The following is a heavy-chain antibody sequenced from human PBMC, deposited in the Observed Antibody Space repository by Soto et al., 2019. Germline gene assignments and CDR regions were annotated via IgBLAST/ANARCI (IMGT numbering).Heavy chain of an antibody. CDR2: INPNSGGT. J-gene: IGHJ5*02. D-gene: IGHD1-1*01. V-gene: IGHV1-2*04. CDR3: ARSTHYGGTTKNWFDP. Sequence: ASVKVSCKASGYTFTGYYMHWVRQAPGQGLEWMGWINPNSGGTNYAQKFQGWVTMTRDTSISTAYMELSRLRSDDTAVYYCARSTHYGGTTKNWFDPWGQGTLVTFSS. CDR1: GYTFTGYY.